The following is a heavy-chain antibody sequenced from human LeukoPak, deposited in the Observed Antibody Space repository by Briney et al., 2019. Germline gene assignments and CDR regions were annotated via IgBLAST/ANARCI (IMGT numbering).Heavy chain of an antibody. CDR3: ARGSIVGRTPTCYYMDV. CDR1: GGSITSANHY. V-gene: IGHV4-30-4*08. CDR2: ISYSGST. Sequence: PSQTLSLTCSVSGGSITSANHYWSWIRQSPGKGLEWIGYISYSGSTYYNPSLKSRLTISLDTSKNQFSLKLSSVTAADTAVYYCARGSIVGRTPTCYYMDVWGKGTTVTVSS. D-gene: IGHD6-6*01. J-gene: IGHJ6*03.